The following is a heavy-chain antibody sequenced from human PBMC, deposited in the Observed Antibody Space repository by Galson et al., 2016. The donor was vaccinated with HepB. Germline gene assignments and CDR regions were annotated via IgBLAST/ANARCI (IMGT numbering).Heavy chain of an antibody. CDR3: AKMDEGTSKRNIDY. J-gene: IGHJ4*02. V-gene: IGHV3-23*01. CDR1: GITFSNYA. Sequence: SLRLSCAAPGITFSNYAVSWVRQAPGKGLEWVSSISARGDTPNYADSVKGRFTISRDNSKNTLYLQMNSLRAEDTAVYSCAKMDEGTSKRNIDYWGQGTLVTVST. D-gene: IGHD2-2*03. CDR2: ISARGDTP.